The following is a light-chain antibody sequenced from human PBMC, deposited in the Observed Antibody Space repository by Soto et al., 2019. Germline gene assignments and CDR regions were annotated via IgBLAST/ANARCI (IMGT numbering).Light chain of an antibody. J-gene: IGLJ3*02. CDR2: EVS. CDR1: SYDVGAYNY. V-gene: IGLV2-14*01. CDR3: NSYKIASTWV. Sequence: QSALTQPASVSGSPGQSITISCTGTSYDVGAYNYVSWYQQHPGKAPKLMISEVSNRPSGISNRFSGSKSGNTASLTISGLQAEDEADYYCNSYKIASTWVFGGGTKLTVL.